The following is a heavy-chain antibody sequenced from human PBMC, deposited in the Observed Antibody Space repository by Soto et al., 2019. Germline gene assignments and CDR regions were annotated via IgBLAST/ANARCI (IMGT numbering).Heavy chain of an antibody. D-gene: IGHD6-19*01. CDR1: GFTFSTYA. J-gene: IGHJ5*02. Sequence: SLRLSCTAAGFTFSTYAMHWVRQAPGKGLEWVATISDDGTNKYYADSVKGRFTISRDNSENSVYLQMSSLRAEDTAMYYCARYSGWYSYNWFDPWGQGTLVTVSS. V-gene: IGHV3-30-3*01. CDR3: ARYSGWYSYNWFDP. CDR2: ISDDGTNK.